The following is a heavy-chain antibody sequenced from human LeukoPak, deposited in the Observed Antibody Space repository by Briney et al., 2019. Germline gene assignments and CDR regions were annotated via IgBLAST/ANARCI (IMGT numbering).Heavy chain of an antibody. CDR3: AKDRARGGATDFDY. V-gene: IGHV3-23*01. Sequence: GGSLRLSCAASGLTVSSNYMAWVRQAPGKGLDWVSAISGGGDSTYYADSVKGRFTISRDTSKNTLYLQMNSLRAEDTAVYYCAKDRARGGATDFDYWGQGALVTVSS. CDR2: ISGGGDST. J-gene: IGHJ4*02. D-gene: IGHD3-16*01. CDR1: GLTVSSNY.